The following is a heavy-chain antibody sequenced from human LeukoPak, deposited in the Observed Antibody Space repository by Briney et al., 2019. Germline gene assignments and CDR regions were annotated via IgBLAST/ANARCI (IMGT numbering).Heavy chain of an antibody. CDR3: ARGGLSIMGY. V-gene: IGHV3-48*01. CDR1: GITFSSYS. D-gene: IGHD3-16*01. J-gene: IGHJ4*02. CDR2: ISSSGSTK. Sequence: GGSLRLSCGASGITFSSYSMNWVRQAPGKGLEWVSYISSSGSTKYYADSVKGRFTIFRDNARNSLYLQMNSLRAEDTAVYFCARGGLSIMGYWGQGTLVTVSS.